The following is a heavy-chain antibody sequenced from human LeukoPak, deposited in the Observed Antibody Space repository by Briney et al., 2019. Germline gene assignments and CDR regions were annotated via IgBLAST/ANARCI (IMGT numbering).Heavy chain of an antibody. Sequence: GGSLRLSCAASGFTVSSNYMSWVRQAPGKGLEWVSVIYSGGSTYYADSVKGRFTISRDNSKSTLYLQMNSLRAEDTAVYYCARLHGESSWGFDPWGQGTLVTVSS. V-gene: IGHV3-53*01. J-gene: IGHJ5*02. CDR2: IYSGGST. CDR3: ARLHGESSWGFDP. CDR1: GFTVSSNY. D-gene: IGHD6-13*01.